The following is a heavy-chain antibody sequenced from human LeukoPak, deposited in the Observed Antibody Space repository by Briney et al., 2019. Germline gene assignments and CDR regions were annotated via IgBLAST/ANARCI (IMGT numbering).Heavy chain of an antibody. V-gene: IGHV3-23*01. CDR1: GFTFSSYD. J-gene: IGHJ4*02. D-gene: IGHD6-19*01. CDR3: ARRSGIAVAGAFDY. Sequence: GGSLRLSCAVSGFTFSSYDMHWVRQPTGKGLEWVSGISGSGDSTYYADSVKGRFTISRDNSKNTLYLQMNSLRAEDTAVYYCARRSGIAVAGAFDYWGQGTLVTVSS. CDR2: ISGSGDST.